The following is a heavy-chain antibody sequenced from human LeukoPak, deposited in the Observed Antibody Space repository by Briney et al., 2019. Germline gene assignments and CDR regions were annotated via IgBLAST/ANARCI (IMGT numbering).Heavy chain of an antibody. CDR2: IIPIFGTA. V-gene: IGHV1-69*13. J-gene: IGHJ6*02. CDR3: ATVGAQNPYGDPTRYYYYGMDV. CDR1: GGTFSSYA. D-gene: IGHD4-17*01. Sequence: ASVKVSCKASGGTFSSYAISWLRQAPGQGLEWMGGIIPIFGTANYAQKFQGRVTITADESTSTAYMELSSLRSEDTAVYYCATVGAQNPYGDPTRYYYYGMDVWGQGTTVTVSS.